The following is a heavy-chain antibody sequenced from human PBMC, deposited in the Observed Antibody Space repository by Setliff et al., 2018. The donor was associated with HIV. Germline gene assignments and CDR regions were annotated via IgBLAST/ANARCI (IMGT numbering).Heavy chain of an antibody. CDR1: GYTLTTYG. CDR2: INPSGGST. J-gene: IGHJ5*02. CDR3: ARAQGYCSSTSCYFQDLFDP. V-gene: IGHV1-46*01. D-gene: IGHD2-2*01. Sequence: GASVKVSCKASGYTLTTYGMTWVRQAPGQGLEWMGWINPSGGSTSYAQKFQGRVTMTRDTSTSTVYMELSSLRSEDTAVYYCARAQGYCSSTSCYFQDLFDPWGQGTLVTVSS.